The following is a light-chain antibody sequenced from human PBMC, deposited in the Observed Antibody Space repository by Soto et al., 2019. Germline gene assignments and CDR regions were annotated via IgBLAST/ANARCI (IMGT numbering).Light chain of an antibody. J-gene: IGKJ3*01. Sequence: DVQMTQSPSSLSASVGDRVTITCRTSQTVSKYLNWHHQKPGKAPKLLIYAASTLQSGVPSRFSGSGFGTDFTLTISNLQPDDFATYYCQQSYSGPPTFGPGTNVDIK. CDR1: QTVSKY. CDR3: QQSYSGPPT. CDR2: AAS. V-gene: IGKV1-39*01.